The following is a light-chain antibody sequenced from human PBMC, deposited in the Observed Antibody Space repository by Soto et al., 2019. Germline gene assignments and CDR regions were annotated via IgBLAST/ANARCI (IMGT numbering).Light chain of an antibody. V-gene: IGLV1-44*01. Sequence: QSVLTQPPSASGTPGQRVTISCSGSSSNIGGNTVTWYQHLPGTAPKLLIYSTNQRPSGVPDRFSGSKSGTSASLAISELQSEDEADYSCAAWDDSLNGVVFGGGTKLTVL. CDR2: STN. CDR1: SSNIGGNT. J-gene: IGLJ2*01. CDR3: AAWDDSLNGVV.